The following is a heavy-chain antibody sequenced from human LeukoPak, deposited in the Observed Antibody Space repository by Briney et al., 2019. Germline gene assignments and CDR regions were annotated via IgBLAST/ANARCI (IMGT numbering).Heavy chain of an antibody. Sequence: GASAKVSCKASGYTFTSYGISWVRQAPGQGLEWMGWISAYNGNTNYAQKLKGRLTMTTETSTSTAYMELRSLRSDGTAVYYCARIAYYDFWSGSHAHFDYWGQGTLVTVST. CDR3: ARIAYYDFWSGSHAHFDY. J-gene: IGHJ4*02. CDR1: GYTFTSYG. CDR2: ISAYNGNT. V-gene: IGHV1-18*01. D-gene: IGHD3-3*01.